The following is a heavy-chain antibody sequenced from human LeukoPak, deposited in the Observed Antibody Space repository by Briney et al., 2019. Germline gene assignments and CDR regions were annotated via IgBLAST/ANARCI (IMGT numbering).Heavy chain of an antibody. CDR3: ARARTMVAATPGGY. J-gene: IGHJ4*02. Sequence: ASVKVSCKASGYTFTSYYMHWVRQAPGQGLEWMGWINPNSGGTNFAQKFQGRVTMTRDTSISTAYMELSTLRSDDTAVYYCARARTMVAATPGGYWGQGTLVTVSS. CDR1: GYTFTSYY. V-gene: IGHV1-2*02. D-gene: IGHD2-15*01. CDR2: INPNSGGT.